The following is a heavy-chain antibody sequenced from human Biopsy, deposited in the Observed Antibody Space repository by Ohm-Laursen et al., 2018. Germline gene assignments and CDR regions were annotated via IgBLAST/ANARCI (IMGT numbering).Heavy chain of an antibody. J-gene: IGHJ6*02. CDR3: QGGHLPPGQFYGVDA. Sequence: SLRLSCTASGITVNDHYMSWVRQAPGKGLEWVSSLHDRGVTYYADSVKGRFTISEDNSKNTLYLQMNGPRAEDTAVYFCQGGHLPPGQFYGVDAWGQGTTVTVSS. D-gene: IGHD3-16*01. V-gene: IGHV3-53*01. CDR2: LHDRGVT. CDR1: GITVNDHY.